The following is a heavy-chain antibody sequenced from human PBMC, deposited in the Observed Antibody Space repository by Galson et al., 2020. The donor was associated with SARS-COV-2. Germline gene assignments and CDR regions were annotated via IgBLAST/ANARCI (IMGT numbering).Heavy chain of an antibody. D-gene: IGHD6-25*01. V-gene: IGHV4-59*01. Sequence: SETLSLTCTVSGGSISSYYWSWIRQPPGKGLEWIGYIYYSGSTNYNPSLKSRVTISVDTSKNQFSLKLSSVTAADTAVYYCARVNPGFYYYYMDVWGKGTTVTVSS. CDR3: ARVNPGFYYYYMDV. CDR2: IYYSGST. J-gene: IGHJ6*03. CDR1: GGSISSYY.